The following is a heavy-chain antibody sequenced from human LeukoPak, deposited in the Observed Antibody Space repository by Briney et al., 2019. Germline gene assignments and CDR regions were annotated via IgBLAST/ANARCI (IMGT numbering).Heavy chain of an antibody. V-gene: IGHV3-74*01. J-gene: IGHJ6*03. D-gene: IGHD1-14*01. Sequence: GGSLRLSCAASGFNFSDYAMHWVRQPPGKGLVWVSRINSDASSRSYADFVKGRFTISRDNAKNTLYLQMNSLRAEDTAIYYCARDWRGDSRNYYYYYMDAWGQGTTVTVSS. CDR2: INSDASSR. CDR1: GFNFSDYA. CDR3: ARDWRGDSRNYYYYYMDA.